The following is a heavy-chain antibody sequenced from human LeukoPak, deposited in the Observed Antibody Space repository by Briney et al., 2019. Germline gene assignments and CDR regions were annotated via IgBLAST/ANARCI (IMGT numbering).Heavy chain of an antibody. D-gene: IGHD3-10*01. V-gene: IGHV5-51*01. Sequence: GESLKISCKGSGYSFTSYWIAWVRQMPGKGLEWMGIIYPGDSDTRYSPSFQGQVTISADKSISTAYLQWSSLKASDTAMYYCASGQFGEFSLDAFDIWGQGTMVTVSS. CDR2: IYPGDSDT. CDR1: GYSFTSYW. J-gene: IGHJ3*02. CDR3: ASGQFGEFSLDAFDI.